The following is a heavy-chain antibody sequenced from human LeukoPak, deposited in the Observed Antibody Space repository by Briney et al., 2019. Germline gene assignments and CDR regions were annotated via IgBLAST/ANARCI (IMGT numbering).Heavy chain of an antibody. CDR2: IYPGDSDT. CDR3: ARRKNFYGSGNYSLDY. J-gene: IGHJ4*01. Sequence: GESLKISFKGSGYSFTSYWIAWVRQMPGKGLEWMGIIYPGDSDTRYSPSFQGQVTISADKSISTAYLQWSSLKASDTAMYYCARRKNFYGSGNYSLDYWGQGTLVTVSS. CDR1: GYSFTSYW. V-gene: IGHV5-51*01. D-gene: IGHD3-10*01.